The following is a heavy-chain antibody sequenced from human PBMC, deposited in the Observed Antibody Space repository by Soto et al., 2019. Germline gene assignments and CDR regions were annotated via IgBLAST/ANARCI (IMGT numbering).Heavy chain of an antibody. V-gene: IGHV3-64D*08. J-gene: IGHJ4*02. CDR1: GFTFSSYA. Sequence: GGSLRLSCSASGFTFSSYATHWVRQAPGKGLEYVSAISSNGGSTYYADSVKGRFTISRDNSKNTLYLQMSSLRAEDTAVYYCVKDPRIQLWYYFDYWGQGTLVTVSS. CDR3: VKDPRIQLWYYFDY. D-gene: IGHD5-18*01. CDR2: ISSNGGST.